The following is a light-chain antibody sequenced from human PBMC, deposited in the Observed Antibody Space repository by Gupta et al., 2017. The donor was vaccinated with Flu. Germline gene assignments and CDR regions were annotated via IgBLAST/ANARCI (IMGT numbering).Light chain of an antibody. J-gene: IGKJ2*01. V-gene: IGKV3-15*01. CDR3: QQDYYWPYT. CDR2: DAS. Sequence: PATPSVSPGEMSTVSCMATQSVSTNLTWYQQKPGQSPRLLIYDASTRATGIPARFSGSGSGTEFTLTISSLQSEDSAIYSCQQDYYWPYTFGQGTKLEIK. CDR1: QSVSTN.